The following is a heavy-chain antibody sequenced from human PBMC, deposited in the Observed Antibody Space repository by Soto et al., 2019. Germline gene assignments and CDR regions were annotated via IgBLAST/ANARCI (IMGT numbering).Heavy chain of an antibody. J-gene: IGHJ6*03. CDR2: INHSGST. Sequence: SETLSLTCAVYGGSFSGYYWSWIRQPPGKGLEWIGEINHSGSTNYNPSLKSRVTISVDTSKNQFSLKLSSVTAADTAVYYCARRPSSGDYYYYYYMDVWGKGTTVTVSS. D-gene: IGHD3-10*01. CDR1: GGSFSGYY. CDR3: ARRPSSGDYYYYYYMDV. V-gene: IGHV4-34*01.